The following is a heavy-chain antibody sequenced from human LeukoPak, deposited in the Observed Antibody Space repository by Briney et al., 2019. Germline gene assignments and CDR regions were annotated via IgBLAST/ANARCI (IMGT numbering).Heavy chain of an antibody. CDR2: IYYSGST. CDR1: GGSISSYY. CDR3: ARAKGSSGLIRY. Sequence: PSETLSLTCTVSGGSISSYYWSWIRQPPGKGLEWIGYIYYSGSTNYNPSLKSRVTISVDTSKNQFSLKLSSVTAADTAVYYCARAKGSSGLIRYWGQGTLVTVSS. D-gene: IGHD6-19*01. J-gene: IGHJ4*02. V-gene: IGHV4-59*12.